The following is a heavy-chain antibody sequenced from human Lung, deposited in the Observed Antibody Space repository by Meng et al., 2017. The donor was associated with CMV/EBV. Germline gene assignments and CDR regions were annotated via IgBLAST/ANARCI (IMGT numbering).Heavy chain of an antibody. J-gene: IGHJ4*02. CDR2: ISYTGNT. V-gene: IGHV4-39*01. D-gene: IGHD1-1*01. Sequence: ETLSLXXSVSGDSITTHNYYWGWIRQPPGKGLDWIGRISYTGNTHPNPTLPTQVTMSVDTSKNQFSLRLTSVTVADTTVYYCARQLAPNWANMTENSDSWGQGTXVTVAS. CDR3: ARQLAPNWANMTENSDS. CDR1: GDSITTHNYY.